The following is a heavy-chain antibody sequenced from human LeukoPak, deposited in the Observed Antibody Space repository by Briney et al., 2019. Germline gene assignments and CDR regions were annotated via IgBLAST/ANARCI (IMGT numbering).Heavy chain of an antibody. CDR2: IIPIFGRA. J-gene: IGHJ4*02. D-gene: IGHD1-26*01. CDR1: GGTFSSYA. Sequence: SVKVSCKASGGTFSSYAIIWVRQAPGQGLEWMGRIIPIFGRANYAQKFQGRVTITADTSTSTAYMELSSLRSEDTAVYYCATPTRGELPMNYWGQGTLVTVSS. V-gene: IGHV1-69*04. CDR3: ATPTRGELPMNY.